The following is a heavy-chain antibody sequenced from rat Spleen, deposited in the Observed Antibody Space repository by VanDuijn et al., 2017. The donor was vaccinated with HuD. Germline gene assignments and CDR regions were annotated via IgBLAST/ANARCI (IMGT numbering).Heavy chain of an antibody. V-gene: IGHV5-25*01. CDR3: ARDPSNYGGYRFDY. J-gene: IGHJ2*01. Sequence: EVQLVESGGGLVQPGRSMKLSCAASGFTFSNYDMAWVRQAPTKGLEWVASITNTGGSTYYPDSVKGRFTISRDNAQNTLYLQMDSLRSEDSATYYCARDPSNYGGYRFDYWGHGVMVTVSS. CDR1: GFTFSNYD. D-gene: IGHD1-11*01. CDR2: ITNTGGST.